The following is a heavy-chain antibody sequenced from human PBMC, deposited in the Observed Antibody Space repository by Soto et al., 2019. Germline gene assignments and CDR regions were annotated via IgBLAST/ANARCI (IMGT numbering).Heavy chain of an antibody. V-gene: IGHV4-59*01. D-gene: IGHD6-13*01. CDR2: IYYSGST. CDR3: ARDGGGYSSSWETYYYYYGMDV. Sequence: SETLSLTCTVSGGSISSYYWSWIRQPPGKGLEWIGYIYYSGSTNYNPSLKSRVTISVDTSKNQFSLKLSSVTAADTAVYYCARDGGGYSSSWETYYYYYGMDVWGQGTTVTVSS. J-gene: IGHJ6*02. CDR1: GGSISSYY.